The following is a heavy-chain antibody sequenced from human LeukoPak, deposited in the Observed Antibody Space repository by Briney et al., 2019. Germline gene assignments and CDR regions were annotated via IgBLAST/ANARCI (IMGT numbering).Heavy chain of an antibody. D-gene: IGHD2-2*01. Sequence: GGSLRLSCAASGFTFSNYAMSWVRQAPGKGLEWVSVIYSGGSTYYADSVKGRFTISRDNSKNTLYLQMNSLRAEDTAVYYCAGMVCSSTSCYHNYYYYYMDVWGKGTTVTVSS. CDR2: IYSGGST. V-gene: IGHV3-53*01. CDR3: AGMVCSSTSCYHNYYYYYMDV. CDR1: GFTFSNYA. J-gene: IGHJ6*03.